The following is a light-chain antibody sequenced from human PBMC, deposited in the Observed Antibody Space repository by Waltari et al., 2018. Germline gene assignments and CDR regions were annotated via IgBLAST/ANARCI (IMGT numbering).Light chain of an antibody. J-gene: IGLJ3*02. CDR2: NNN. CDR1: TANIGRHT. CDR3: AAWDDSLNGWV. Sequence: QSVLTQPPSAAGTHGQRVTGSCSGSTANIGRHTVNCYQQLPGTAPKLLIYNNNERPSGVPDRFSGSKSGTSASLAISGLQSEDEADYYCAAWDDSLNGWVFGGGTKVTVL. V-gene: IGLV1-44*01.